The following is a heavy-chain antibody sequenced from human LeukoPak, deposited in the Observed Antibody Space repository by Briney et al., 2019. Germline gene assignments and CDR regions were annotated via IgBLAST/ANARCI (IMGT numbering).Heavy chain of an antibody. CDR3: ARDSPPYYYDSN. D-gene: IGHD3-22*01. Sequence: ASVKVSCKASGYTFTGYYMHWVRQAPGQGLEWMGWINPNSGGTNYAQKFQGRVTMTRDTSISTAYMELSRLRSDDTAVYYCARDSPPYYYDSNLGQGTLVTVSS. CDR2: INPNSGGT. V-gene: IGHV1-2*02. J-gene: IGHJ4*02. CDR1: GYTFTGYY.